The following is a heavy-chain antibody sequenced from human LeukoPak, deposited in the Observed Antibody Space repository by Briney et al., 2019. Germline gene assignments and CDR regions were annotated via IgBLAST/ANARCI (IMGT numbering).Heavy chain of an antibody. D-gene: IGHD5-18*01. CDR3: ARAYTWIQLWLYAY. CDR2: INPNSGGT. Sequence: EASVKVSCKASGYTFTGYYMHWVRQAPGQGLEWMGRINPNSGGTNYAQKFQGRVTMTRDTSISTAYMELSRLRSVDTAVYYCARAYTWIQLWLYAYWGQGTLVTVSS. J-gene: IGHJ4*02. V-gene: IGHV1-2*06. CDR1: GYTFTGYY.